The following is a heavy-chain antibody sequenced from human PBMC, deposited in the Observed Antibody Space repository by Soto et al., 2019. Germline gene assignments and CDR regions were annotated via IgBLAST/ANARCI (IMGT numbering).Heavy chain of an antibody. Sequence: QVQLQQWGAGLLKPSETLSLTCAVYGGSFSDYYWSWIRQPPGKGLEWIGEINHSGSTNYNPSLKSRVTISVDTSNNQFSLKLSSVTAADTAVYYCARGQGTGWDYGGNSFYFDYWGQGTLVTVSS. V-gene: IGHV4-34*01. D-gene: IGHD4-17*01. J-gene: IGHJ4*02. CDR3: ARGQGTGWDYGGNSFYFDY. CDR2: INHSGST. CDR1: GGSFSDYY.